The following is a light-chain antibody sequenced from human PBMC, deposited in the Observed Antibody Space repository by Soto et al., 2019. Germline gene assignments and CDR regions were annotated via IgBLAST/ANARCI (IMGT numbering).Light chain of an antibody. J-gene: IGKJ3*01. CDR2: DTS. CDR1: QSVRNK. CDR3: QQYNIWRSIT. V-gene: IGKV3-15*01. Sequence: EIVVTDSPATLSVSRWERVTLSCRASQSVRNKVAWYQQKPGQTPRVIIYDTSTRAADIPARFSGSGYGTYFTLTISSLQSEDFAVYHCQQYNIWRSITFGPATKVDIK.